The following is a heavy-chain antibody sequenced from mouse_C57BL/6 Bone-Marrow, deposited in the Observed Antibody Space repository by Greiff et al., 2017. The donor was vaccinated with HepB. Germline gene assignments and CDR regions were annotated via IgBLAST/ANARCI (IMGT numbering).Heavy chain of an antibody. CDR3: ARQHLSTFDV. Sequence: QVQLQQPGAELVMPGATVKLSCKVSGYTFTSYWMHWVKQRPGQGLEWIGEIDPSDSYTNYNQKFKGKSTLTVDKSSSTAYMQLSSLTSEDSAVYYCARQHLSTFDVWGTGTTVTVSS. CDR1: GYTFTSYW. CDR2: IDPSDSYT. V-gene: IGHV1-69*01. D-gene: IGHD1-1*01. J-gene: IGHJ1*03.